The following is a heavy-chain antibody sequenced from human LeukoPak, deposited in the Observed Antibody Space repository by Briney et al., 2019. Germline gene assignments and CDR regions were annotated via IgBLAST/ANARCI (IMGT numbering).Heavy chain of an antibody. CDR2: INHSGST. J-gene: IGHJ5*02. D-gene: IGHD3-10*01. CDR3: ARLSTSYYYGSGKRWFDP. V-gene: IGHV4-34*01. Sequence: SETLSLTCAVYGGSFSGYYWSWIRQPPGKGLEWIGEINHSGSTYYNPSLKSRVTISVDTSKNQFSLKLSSVTAADTAVYYCARLSTSYYYGSGKRWFDPWGQGTLVTVSS. CDR1: GGSFSGYY.